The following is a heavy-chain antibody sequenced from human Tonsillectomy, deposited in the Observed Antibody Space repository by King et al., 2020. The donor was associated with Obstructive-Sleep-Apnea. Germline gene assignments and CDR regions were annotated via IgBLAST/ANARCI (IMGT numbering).Heavy chain of an antibody. CDR2: IIPILGIA. CDR1: GGTFSSYA. D-gene: IGHD2-2*01. Sequence: QLVQSGAEVKKPGSSVKVSCKASGGTFSSYAISWVRQAPGQGLEWMGGIIPILGIANYAQKFQGRVTITADKSTSTAYMELSSLRSEDTAVYYCARGIVVVPAANWYYFDYWGQGTLVTVSS. J-gene: IGHJ4*02. CDR3: ARGIVVVPAANWYYFDY. V-gene: IGHV1-69*04.